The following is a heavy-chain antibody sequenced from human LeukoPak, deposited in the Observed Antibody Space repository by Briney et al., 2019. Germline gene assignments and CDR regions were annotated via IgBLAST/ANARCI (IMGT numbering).Heavy chain of an antibody. CDR2: TYYRSKWYN. D-gene: IGHD3-22*01. CDR3: AREDYYDSSGYEYPTFDY. Sequence: SQTLSPTCAISGDSVSSNSAAWNWIRQSPSRGLEWLGRTYYRSKWYNDYAVSVKSRITINPDTSKNQFSLQLNSVTPEDTAVYYCAREDYYDSSGYEYPTFDYWGQGTLVTVSS. CDR1: GDSVSSNSAA. J-gene: IGHJ4*02. V-gene: IGHV6-1*01.